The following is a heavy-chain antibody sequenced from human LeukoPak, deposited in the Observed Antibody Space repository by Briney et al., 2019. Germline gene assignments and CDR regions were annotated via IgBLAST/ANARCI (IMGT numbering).Heavy chain of an antibody. Sequence: GASVKVSCKASGGTFSSYAISWVRQAPGQGLEWMGGIIPIFGTANYAQKFQGRVTITADESTSTAYMELSSLRSEDTAVYYCARTPYVWGSYRSYYFDYWGQGTLVTVSS. V-gene: IGHV1-69*13. CDR2: IIPIFGTA. CDR1: GGTFSSYA. J-gene: IGHJ4*02. CDR3: ARTPYVWGSYRSYYFDY. D-gene: IGHD3-16*02.